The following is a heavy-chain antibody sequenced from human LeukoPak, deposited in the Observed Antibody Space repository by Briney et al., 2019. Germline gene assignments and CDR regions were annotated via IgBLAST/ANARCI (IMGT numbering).Heavy chain of an antibody. CDR2: ISGSDGST. D-gene: IGHD3-10*01. Sequence: GGSLRLSCAASRFTFSTYAMSWVRQPPGKGLEWVSAISGSDGSTYYADSVKGRFTISRDNSKNTLYLQMNSLRAEDTAVYYCVKYGADVWGQGTTVTVSS. CDR1: RFTFSTYA. V-gene: IGHV3-23*01. J-gene: IGHJ6*02. CDR3: VKYGADV.